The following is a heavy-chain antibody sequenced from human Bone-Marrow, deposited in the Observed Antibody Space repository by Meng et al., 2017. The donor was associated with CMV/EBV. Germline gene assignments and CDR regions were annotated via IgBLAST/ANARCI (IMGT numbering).Heavy chain of an antibody. V-gene: IGHV4-39*07. Sequence: SETLSLTCTVSGGSISSSSYYWGWIRQPPGKGLEWIGSIYYSGSTYYNPSLKSRVTISVDTSKNQFSLKLSSVTAADTAVYYCARGVAYSSGWSYYYYYGMDVWVQGTTVTVSS. CDR3: ARGVAYSSGWSYYYYYGMDV. J-gene: IGHJ6*02. CDR1: GGSISSSSYY. D-gene: IGHD6-19*01. CDR2: IYYSGST.